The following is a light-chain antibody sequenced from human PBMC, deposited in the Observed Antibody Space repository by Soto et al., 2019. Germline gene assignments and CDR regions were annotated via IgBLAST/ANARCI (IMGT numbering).Light chain of an antibody. CDR1: SSDVGGYIF. CDR2: EVS. Sequence: QSVLTQPPSASGSPGQSVTISCTGTSSDVGGYIFVSWYQQHPGKVPKLIIYEVSNRPSGVSNRFSGSKSGITASLTISGLQAEDEADYYCSSYTSSSTLVFGGGTKVTVL. J-gene: IGLJ2*01. CDR3: SSYTSSSTLV. V-gene: IGLV2-14*01.